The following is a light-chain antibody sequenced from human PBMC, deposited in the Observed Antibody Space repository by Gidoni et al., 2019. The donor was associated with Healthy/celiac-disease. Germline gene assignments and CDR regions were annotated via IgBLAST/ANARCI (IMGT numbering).Light chain of an antibody. J-gene: IGKJ1*01. V-gene: IGKV1-5*03. Sequence: IQISQSPSTLSASVGDRVTITCRASQSISSWLAWYQQKPGKAPKLLINKASRLESGVPSRFSGSGSGAEFTLTISTRQPDDFAAYYCQQYNSFPWTFXQXTQVEIK. CDR2: KAS. CDR1: QSISSW. CDR3: QQYNSFPWT.